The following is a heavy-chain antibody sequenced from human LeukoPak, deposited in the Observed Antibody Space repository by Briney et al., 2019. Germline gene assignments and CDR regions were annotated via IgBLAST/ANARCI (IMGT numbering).Heavy chain of an antibody. CDR1: GFTFSSYS. D-gene: IGHD6-6*01. J-gene: IGHJ4*02. CDR3: ARGGRQLSYYFDY. Sequence: GGSLRLSCAASGFTFSSYSVNWVRQAPGKGLEWVSSISSSSSYIYYADSVKGRFTISRDNAKNSLYLQMNSLRAEDTAVYYCARGGRQLSYYFDYWGQGTMVTVSS. CDR2: ISSSSSYI. V-gene: IGHV3-21*01.